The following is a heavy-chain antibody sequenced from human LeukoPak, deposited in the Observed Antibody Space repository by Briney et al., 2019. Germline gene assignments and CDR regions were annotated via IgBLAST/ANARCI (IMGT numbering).Heavy chain of an antibody. J-gene: IGHJ4*02. V-gene: IGHV3-7*01. Sequence: GGSLRLSCEVSGMTFSSYWMSWVRQAPGRGLEWVANIKQDGSEKYYVDSVKGRFTISRDNAKNSLYLQMNSLRAEDTAVYYCARGSNYYYGSGTEDYWGQGTLVTVSS. CDR1: GMTFSSYW. D-gene: IGHD3-10*01. CDR2: IKQDGSEK. CDR3: ARGSNYYYGSGTEDY.